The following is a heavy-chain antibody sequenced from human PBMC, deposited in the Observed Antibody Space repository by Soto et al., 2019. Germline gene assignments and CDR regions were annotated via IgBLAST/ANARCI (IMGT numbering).Heavy chain of an antibody. J-gene: IGHJ6*02. CDR2: ISYDGSNK. V-gene: IGHV3-30*03. CDR3: ATDVGYSGYVVYYYYYYGMDV. CDR1: GFTFSSYG. D-gene: IGHD5-12*01. Sequence: QVQLVESGGGVVQPGRSLRLSCAASGFTFSSYGMHWVRQAPGKGLEWVAVISYDGSNKYYADSVKGRFTISRDNSKNTLYQQMNSLRAEDTAVYYCATDVGYSGYVVYYYYYYGMDVWGQGTKVTVSS.